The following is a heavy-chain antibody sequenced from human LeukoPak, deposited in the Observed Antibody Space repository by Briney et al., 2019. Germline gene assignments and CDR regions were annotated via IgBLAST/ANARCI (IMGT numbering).Heavy chain of an antibody. CDR2: INAGNGNT. Sequence: ASVEVSCKASGYTFTSYAMHWVRQAPGQRLEWMGWINAGNGNTKYSQKFQGRVTITRDTSASTAYMELSSLRSEDTAVYYCARDQPRGYYLPFFDYWGQGTLVTVSS. CDR3: ARDQPRGYYLPFFDY. V-gene: IGHV1-3*01. J-gene: IGHJ4*02. CDR1: GYTFTSYA. D-gene: IGHD3-3*01.